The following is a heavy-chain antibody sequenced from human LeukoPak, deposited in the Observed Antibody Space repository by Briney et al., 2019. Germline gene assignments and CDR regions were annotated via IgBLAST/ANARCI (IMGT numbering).Heavy chain of an antibody. J-gene: IGHJ3*02. CDR2: ISSSGSTI. D-gene: IGHD3-22*01. CDR3: ARVLRYDNSGHDSFDI. V-gene: IGHV3-48*03. Sequence: GGSLRLSCAASGFTFSSYEMNWGRQAPGKGLEWVSYISSSGSTIYYADSVKGRFTISRDNAKNSLYLQMNSLRAEDTAVYYCARVLRYDNSGHDSFDIWGQGTMVTVSS. CDR1: GFTFSSYE.